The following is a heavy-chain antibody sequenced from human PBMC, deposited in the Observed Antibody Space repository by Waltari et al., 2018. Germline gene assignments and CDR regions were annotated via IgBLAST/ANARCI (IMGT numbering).Heavy chain of an antibody. V-gene: IGHV4-38-2*01. D-gene: IGHD1-26*01. Sequence: QVQLQESGPGLVKPSETLSLTCAVSGYSISSGYYWGWIRQPPGKGLEWIGSIYHSGSTYYNPSLKSRVTISVDTSKNQFSLKLSSVTAADTAVYYCARRWELLRIDYWGQGTLVTVSS. CDR2: IYHSGST. CDR1: GYSISSGYY. J-gene: IGHJ4*02. CDR3: ARRWELLRIDY.